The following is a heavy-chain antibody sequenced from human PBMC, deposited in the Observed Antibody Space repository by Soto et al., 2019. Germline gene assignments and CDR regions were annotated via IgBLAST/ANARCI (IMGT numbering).Heavy chain of an antibody. CDR2: IIPIFGTA. CDR1: GGTFSSYA. D-gene: IGHD6-6*01. J-gene: IGHJ4*02. V-gene: IGHV1-69*13. CDR3: ATDLWRIAARRANNEAYYFDY. Sequence: GASVKVSCKASGGTFSSYAISWVRQAPGQGLEWMGGIIPIFGTANYAQKFQGRVTITADESTSTAYMELSSLRSEDTAVYYCATDLWRIAARRANNEAYYFDYWGQGTLVTVSS.